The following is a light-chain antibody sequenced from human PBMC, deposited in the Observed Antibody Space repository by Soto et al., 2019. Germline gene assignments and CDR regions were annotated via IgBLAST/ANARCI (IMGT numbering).Light chain of an antibody. CDR1: SGHSSYA. CDR3: QTWGTGPWV. CDR2: LNSDDSH. V-gene: IGLV4-69*01. Sequence: QPVLTQSPSASASLGASVKLTCTLSSGHSSYAIAWHQQQPEKGPRYLMKLNSDDSHSKGDGIPDRFSGSSSGAERYLTIASLPSEDEADYYCQTWGTGPWVFGGGTKLTVL. J-gene: IGLJ3*02.